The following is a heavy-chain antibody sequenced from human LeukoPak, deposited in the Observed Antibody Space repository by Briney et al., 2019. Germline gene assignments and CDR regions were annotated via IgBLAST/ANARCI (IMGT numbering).Heavy chain of an antibody. J-gene: IGHJ6*02. CDR1: GFTFNDFG. Sequence: PGGSLRLSCAASGFTFNDFGMSWVRQGPGKGLEWVSGIRWNSAITGYADSVKGRFTISRDNAKNTLYLQMNSLRAEDTALYYCAIVLCTEEGRGEAVPVAGDKYCYGMDVWVQGTTVTVSS. CDR2: IRWNSAIT. V-gene: IGHV3-20*04. CDR3: AIVLCTEEGRGEAVPVAGDKYCYGMDV. D-gene: IGHD6-19*01.